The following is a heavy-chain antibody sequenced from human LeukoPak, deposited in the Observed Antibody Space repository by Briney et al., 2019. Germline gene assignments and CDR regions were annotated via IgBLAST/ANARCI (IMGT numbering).Heavy chain of an antibody. Sequence: GASVKVSCKVSGYTLTELPMHWVRQAPGKGLEWMGGFDPEDGETIYAQKFQGRVTMTRDTSISTAYMELRDLTSEDTAVYYCVRDGEGVAISVNYWFDPWGQGTLVTVSS. CDR3: VRDGEGVAISVNYWFDP. CDR1: GYTLTELP. D-gene: IGHD3-10*01. J-gene: IGHJ5*02. CDR2: FDPEDGET. V-gene: IGHV1-24*01.